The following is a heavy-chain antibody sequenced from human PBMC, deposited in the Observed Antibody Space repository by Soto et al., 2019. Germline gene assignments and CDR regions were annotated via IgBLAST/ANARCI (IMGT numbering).Heavy chain of an antibody. CDR1: GFTFSSYG. CDR3: ARDGSSSGPYYYYGMDV. Sequence: VGSLRLSCAASGFTFSSYGMHWVRQAPGKGLEWVAVIWYDGSNKYYADSVKGRFTISRDNSKNTLYLQMNSLRAEDTAVYYCARDGSSSGPYYYYGMDVWGQGTTVTVSS. V-gene: IGHV3-33*01. CDR2: IWYDGSNK. D-gene: IGHD6-6*01. J-gene: IGHJ6*02.